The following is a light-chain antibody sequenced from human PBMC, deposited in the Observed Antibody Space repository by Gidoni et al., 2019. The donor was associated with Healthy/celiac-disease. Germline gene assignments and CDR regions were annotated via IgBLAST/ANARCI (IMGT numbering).Light chain of an antibody. CDR2: AAS. J-gene: IGKJ2*01. CDR1: QSISSY. Sequence: DIQMTQSPSSLSASVGDRVTITCRASQSISSYLNWYQQKPGKAPKLLIYAASSLKSGVPSRFSGSGSGTDFTLTISSLQPEDFATYYCQQSYSTPHTFXQXTKLEIK. V-gene: IGKV1-39*01. CDR3: QQSYSTPHT.